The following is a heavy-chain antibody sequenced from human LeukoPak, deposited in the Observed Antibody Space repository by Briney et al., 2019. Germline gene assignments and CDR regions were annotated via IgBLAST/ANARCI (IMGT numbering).Heavy chain of an antibody. V-gene: IGHV5-51*01. D-gene: IGHD5-24*01. CDR1: GYIFTSDW. J-gene: IGHJ4*02. CDR3: ARLLDGYNYYFDY. Sequence: GESLKISCQGSGYIFTSDWIAWVRQMPGKGLEWMGIIYPGDSETTYSPSFQGQVTISTDKSISTAYLQWNSLKASDTAMYYCARLLDGYNYYFDYWGQGTLVTVSS. CDR2: IYPGDSET.